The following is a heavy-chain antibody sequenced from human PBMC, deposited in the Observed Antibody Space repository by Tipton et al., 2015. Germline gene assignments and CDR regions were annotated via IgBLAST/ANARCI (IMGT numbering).Heavy chain of an antibody. D-gene: IGHD3-16*01. CDR3: VRRYYDYVWGSYGYFDY. J-gene: IGHJ4*02. CDR1: GDSMRDFY. V-gene: IGHV4-59*01. CDR2: TDYRGST. Sequence: LRLSCTVSGDSMRDFYWNWLRQSPGNRLEWIGLTDYRGSTKLNLSLKSRLTISIDTSKKQFSLNLTSVTAADTAVYYCVRRYYDYVWGSYGYFDYWGQGTLVIVSS.